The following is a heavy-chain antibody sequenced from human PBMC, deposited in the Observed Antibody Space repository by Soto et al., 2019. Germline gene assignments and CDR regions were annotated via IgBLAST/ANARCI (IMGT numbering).Heavy chain of an antibody. CDR3: GRGIGDFIGYTWYYYGMDV. CDR1: GGTFSSYA. V-gene: IGHV1-69*06. D-gene: IGHD3-3*01. CDR2: IIPIFGTA. Sequence: AEKVSYKASGGTFSSYAISWVRQAPGQGREWMGGIIPIFGTANYAQKCERRVTITADKSTSTAYMELSRLRSEDTAVYYWGRGIGDFIGYTWYYYGMDVWGQGSTVTVSS. J-gene: IGHJ6*02.